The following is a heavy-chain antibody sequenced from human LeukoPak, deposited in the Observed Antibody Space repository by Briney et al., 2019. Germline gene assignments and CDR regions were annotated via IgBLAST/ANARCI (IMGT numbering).Heavy chain of an antibody. CDR2: IYPRDGST. CDR3: ARGDYGGNLDHFDY. CDR1: GYTFTSNY. J-gene: IGHJ4*02. D-gene: IGHD4-23*01. Sequence: ASVKVSCKASGYTFTSNYIHWVRQAPGQGLEWMGMIYPRDGSTSYAQKFQGRVTVTRDTSTSTVHMELSGLRSEDTAVYYCARGDYGGNLDHFDYWGQGTLVTVSS. V-gene: IGHV1-46*01.